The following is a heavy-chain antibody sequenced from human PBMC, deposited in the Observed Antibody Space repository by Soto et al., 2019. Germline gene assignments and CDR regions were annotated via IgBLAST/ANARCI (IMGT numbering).Heavy chain of an antibody. CDR3: AREYFWIFGVHYFDY. J-gene: IGHJ4*02. CDR1: GYTFTSYD. D-gene: IGHD3-3*01. CDR2: MNPNSGNT. V-gene: IGHV1-8*01. Sequence: GASVKVSCKASGYTFTSYDINWVRQASGQGLEWMGWMNPNSGNTGYAQKFQGRVTMTRNTSISTAYMELSSLRSEDTAVYYCAREYFWIFGVHYFDYWGQGPLVTVSS.